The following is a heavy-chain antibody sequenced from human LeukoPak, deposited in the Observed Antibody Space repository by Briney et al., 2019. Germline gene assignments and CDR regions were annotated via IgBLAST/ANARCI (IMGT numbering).Heavy chain of an antibody. CDR2: INPNSGGT. V-gene: IGHV1-2*02. CDR3: ARGGCSSTSCYWRNNWFDP. D-gene: IGHD2-2*01. Sequence: ASVKVSCKASGYTFTGYYMHWVRQAPGQGLEWMGWINPNSGGTNYAQKFQGRVTMTRDTSISTACMELSRLRSDETAVYYCARGGCSSTSCYWRNNWFDPWGQGTLVTVSS. CDR1: GYTFTGYY. J-gene: IGHJ5*02.